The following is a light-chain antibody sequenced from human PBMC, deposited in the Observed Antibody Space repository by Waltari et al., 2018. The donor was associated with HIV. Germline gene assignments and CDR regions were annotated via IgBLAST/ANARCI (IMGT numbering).Light chain of an antibody. V-gene: IGLV1-47*01. CDR3: AAWDDSLSGVV. Sequence: QSVLTQPPSASGTPGPRVTISCSGSSSNIGSKYVCWYQHLPGPAPKLLIYMNNQRPSGVPDRFSGSKSGTSASLAISGLRSEDEADYYCAAWDDSLSGVVFGGGTKLTVL. CDR1: SSNIGSKY. CDR2: MNN. J-gene: IGLJ2*01.